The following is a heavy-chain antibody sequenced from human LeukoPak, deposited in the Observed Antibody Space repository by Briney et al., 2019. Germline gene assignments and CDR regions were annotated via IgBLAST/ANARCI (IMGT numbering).Heavy chain of an antibody. J-gene: IGHJ4*02. CDR3: ARERGNYYDSSGYYYY. V-gene: IGHV3-48*03. D-gene: IGHD3-22*01. Sequence: GGSLRLSCAASGFTFSSYEMNWVCQAPGKGLEWVSYISSSGSTIYYADSEKGRFTISRDNAKNSLYLQMNSLRAEDTAVYYCARERGNYYDSSGYYYYWGQGTLVTVSS. CDR1: GFTFSSYE. CDR2: ISSSGSTI.